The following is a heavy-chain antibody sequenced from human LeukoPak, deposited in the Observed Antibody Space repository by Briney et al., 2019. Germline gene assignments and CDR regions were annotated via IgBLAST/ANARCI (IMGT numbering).Heavy chain of an antibody. CDR2: IYSGGST. J-gene: IGHJ4*02. CDR3: AREDTAMDPFDY. CDR1: EFSVGSNY. V-gene: IGHV3-66*01. Sequence: PGGSLRLSCAASEFSVGSNYMTWVRQAPGKGLEWVSLIYSGGSTYYADSVKGRFTISRDNSKNTLYLQMNSLRAEDTAVYYCAREDTAMDPFDYWGQGTLVTVSS. D-gene: IGHD5-18*01.